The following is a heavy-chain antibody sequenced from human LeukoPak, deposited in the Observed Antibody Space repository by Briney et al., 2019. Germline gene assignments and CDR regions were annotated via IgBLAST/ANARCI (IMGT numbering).Heavy chain of an antibody. CDR1: GGSISSSSYY. V-gene: IGHV4-39*07. J-gene: IGHJ5*02. CDR3: ARAPYGSGSYWFDP. Sequence: PSETLSLTCTVSGGSISSSSYYWGWIRQPPGKGLEWIGSIYYSGSTYYNPSLKSRVTISVDTSKNQFSLKLSSVTAADTAVYYCARAPYGSGSYWFDPWGQGTLVTVSS. D-gene: IGHD3-10*01. CDR2: IYYSGST.